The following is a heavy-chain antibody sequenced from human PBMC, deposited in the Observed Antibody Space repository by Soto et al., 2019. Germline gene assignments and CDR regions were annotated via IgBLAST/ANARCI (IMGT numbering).Heavy chain of an antibody. CDR1: GVSIRSNY. D-gene: IGHD3-3*01. CDR2: IYFTGNT. CDR3: ARGDGYYDLWSGYFDP. J-gene: IGHJ5*02. Sequence: QVLLQESGPGLVKPSEPLSLTCSVSGVSIRSNYWTWIRQSPGKGLEWIGYIYFTGNTNYNPSLKSRVSISLDTSKNQMSLKLNSMTAADTAVYYCARGDGYYDLWSGYFDPWGQGTLVTVSS. V-gene: IGHV4-59*01.